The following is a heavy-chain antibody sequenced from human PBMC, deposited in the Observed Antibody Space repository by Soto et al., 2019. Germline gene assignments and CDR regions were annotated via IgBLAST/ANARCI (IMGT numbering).Heavy chain of an antibody. J-gene: IGHJ4*02. CDR2: IYPGDSDA. D-gene: IGHD1-20*01. V-gene: IGHV5-51*01. Sequence: GESLKISCKASGYSFTNYWIGWVRQMPGKGLEWMAIIYPGDSDARYRPSFQGQVTISVDKSINTAYLQWSSLKASDTAMYYCARSRITGTTWSFDKWGQGTLVTVS. CDR1: GYSFTNYW. CDR3: ARSRITGTTWSFDK.